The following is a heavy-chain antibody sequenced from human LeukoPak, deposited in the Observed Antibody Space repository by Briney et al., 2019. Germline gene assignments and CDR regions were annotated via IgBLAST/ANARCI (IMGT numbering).Heavy chain of an antibody. CDR3: AKHEHNWFDP. CDR2: ISGSGDNT. CDR1: GFTFSSYA. V-gene: IGHV3-23*01. Sequence: GGSLRLSCAASGFTFSSYAMSWVRQPPGKGLEWVSGISGSGDNTYYADSVKGRFTISRDNSKKTLYLHLNSLRVEDAAVYYCAKHEHNWFDPWGQGTLVTVSS. J-gene: IGHJ5*02.